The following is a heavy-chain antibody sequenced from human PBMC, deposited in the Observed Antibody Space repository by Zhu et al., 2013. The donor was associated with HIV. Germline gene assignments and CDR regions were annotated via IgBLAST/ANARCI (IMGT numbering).Heavy chain of an antibody. CDR1: GYTFIDHH. J-gene: IGHJ6*02. Sequence: QVQLVQSGAEVKKPGASVKVSCKTSGYTFIDHHMHWVRQAPGQGLEYMGRIHPYSDGTSYAEKFRGRVTMTTDTSITTAYMELRSLRSDDTAVYYCAKNRVDYYDTSALYVMDVWGQGTTVTVSS. V-gene: IGHV1-2*06. D-gene: IGHD3-22*01. CDR2: IHPYSDGT. CDR3: AKNRVDYYDTSALYVMDV.